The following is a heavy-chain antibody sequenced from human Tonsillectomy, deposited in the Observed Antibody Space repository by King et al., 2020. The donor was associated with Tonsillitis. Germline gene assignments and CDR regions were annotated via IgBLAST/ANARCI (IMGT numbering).Heavy chain of an antibody. CDR3: ARDIGPWLSYLFDY. V-gene: IGHV3-33*05. D-gene: IGHD3-22*01. J-gene: IGHJ4*02. Sequence: QLVQSGGGVVQPGRSLRLSCAASGFTFSSYGMHWVRQAPGKGLEWVAVISYDGSNKYYADSVKGRFTISRDNSKSTLFLQMNSLRAEDTAVYYCARDIGPWLSYLFDYWGQGTLVTVSS. CDR2: ISYDGSNK. CDR1: GFTFSSYG.